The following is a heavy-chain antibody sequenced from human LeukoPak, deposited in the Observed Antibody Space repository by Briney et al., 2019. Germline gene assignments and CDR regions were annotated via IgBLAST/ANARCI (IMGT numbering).Heavy chain of an antibody. D-gene: IGHD6-13*01. V-gene: IGHV4-34*01. CDR3: ARTGIATRPFDY. CDR2: INHSGST. Sequence: SETLSLTCAVYGGSFSVYYCSWIRQPPGKGLEWIGEINHSGSTNYNPSLKSRVTISVDTSKNQFSLKLSSVTAADTAVYYCARTGIATRPFDYWGQGTLVTVSS. CDR1: GGSFSVYY. J-gene: IGHJ4*02.